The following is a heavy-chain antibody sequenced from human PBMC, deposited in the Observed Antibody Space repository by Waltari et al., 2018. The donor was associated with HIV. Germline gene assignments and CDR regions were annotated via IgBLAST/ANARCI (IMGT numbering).Heavy chain of an antibody. D-gene: IGHD5-18*01. J-gene: IGHJ4*02. CDR2: IYSGGST. Sequence: EVQLVETGGGLIQPGGSLRLSCAASGFTARSYYMSWVRQAPGKGLEWVSVIYSGGSTYYADSVKGRFTISRDNSKNTLYLQMNSLRAEDTAVYYCARVDTAMVNDYWGQGTLVTVSS. CDR1: GFTARSYY. CDR3: ARVDTAMVNDY. V-gene: IGHV3-53*02.